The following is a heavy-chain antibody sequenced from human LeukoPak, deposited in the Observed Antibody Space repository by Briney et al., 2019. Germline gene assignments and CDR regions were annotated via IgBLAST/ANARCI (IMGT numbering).Heavy chain of an antibody. Sequence: GGSLRLSCAASGFTFSSYAMHWVRQAPGKGLEWVAVISYDGSNKYYADSVKGRFTISRDNSKNTLYLQMNSLRAEDTAVYYCASAPLKGYYFDYWGQGTLVTVSS. CDR1: GFTFSSYA. J-gene: IGHJ4*02. V-gene: IGHV3-30-3*01. CDR2: ISYDGSNK. CDR3: ASAPLKGYYFDY.